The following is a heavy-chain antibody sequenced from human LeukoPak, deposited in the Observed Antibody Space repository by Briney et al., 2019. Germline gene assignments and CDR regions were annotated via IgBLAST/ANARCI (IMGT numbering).Heavy chain of an antibody. CDR2: IYYSGST. CDR1: GGSISSSSYY. J-gene: IGHJ4*02. Sequence: SETLSLTCTVSGGSISSSSYYWGWIRQPPGKGLEWIGSIYYSGSTYYNPSLKSRVTISVDTSKNQFSLKLSSVTAADTAVYYCARDLLWFGELIPYYSNYWGQGTLVTVSS. CDR3: ARDLLWFGELIPYYSNY. V-gene: IGHV4-39*07. D-gene: IGHD3-10*01.